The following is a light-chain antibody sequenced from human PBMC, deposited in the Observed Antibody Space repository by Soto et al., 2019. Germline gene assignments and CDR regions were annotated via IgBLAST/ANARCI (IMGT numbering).Light chain of an antibody. CDR1: QSVSSSY. Sequence: EIVLTQSPGTLSLSPGERATLSCRASQSVSSSYLAWYQQKPGQAPRLLIYGASSRATGIPDRFSGSGSGTDFTLTISRLEPEDFAVYYCQQHSSPGLFTFGPGTKVDIK. J-gene: IGKJ3*01. CDR3: QQHSSPGLFT. V-gene: IGKV3-20*01. CDR2: GAS.